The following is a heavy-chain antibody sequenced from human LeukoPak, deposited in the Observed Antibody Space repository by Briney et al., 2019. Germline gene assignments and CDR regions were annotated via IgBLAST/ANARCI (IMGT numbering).Heavy chain of an antibody. CDR1: GFTFSSYN. D-gene: IGHD3-10*01. V-gene: IGHV3-66*01. CDR3: VGLLWFGESRSLYGMDV. J-gene: IGHJ6*02. Sequence: GGSLRLSCAASGFTFSSYNMSWVRQSPGKGLEWVSVIYSGGSTYYADSVKGRFTISRDNSKNTLYLQINSLRAEDTAVYYCVGLLWFGESRSLYGMDVWGQGTTVTVSS. CDR2: IYSGGST.